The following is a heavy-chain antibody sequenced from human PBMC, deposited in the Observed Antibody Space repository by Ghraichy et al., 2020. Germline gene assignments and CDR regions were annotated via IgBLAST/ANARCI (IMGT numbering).Heavy chain of an antibody. CDR3: ARDPGALGIPPIDY. CDR2: ISAYNGNT. D-gene: IGHD7-27*01. Sequence: ASVKVSCKASGYTFTNSGISWVRQAPGQGLEWMGWISAYNGNTNYAQNFQDRLTMTTDTSTSTAYMELRSLRSDDTAVYYCARDPGALGIPPIDYWGQGTLVTVSS. V-gene: IGHV1-18*01. J-gene: IGHJ4*02. CDR1: GYTFTNSG.